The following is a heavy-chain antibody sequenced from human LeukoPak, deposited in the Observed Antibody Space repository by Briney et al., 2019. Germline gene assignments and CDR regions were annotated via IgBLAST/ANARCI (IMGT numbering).Heavy chain of an antibody. CDR1: GYTFTSYY. CDR2: INPIGGTT. J-gene: IGHJ3*02. V-gene: IGHV1-46*01. D-gene: IGHD5-12*01. Sequence: GASVTVSCKTSGYTFTSYYIHWVRQAPGQGLEWMGIINPIGGTTDYPQKFQGRVTVTRDTSTSTVYMELCSLSPEDTAVYYCAREWIPGAFDIWGQGTMVTVSS. CDR3: AREWIPGAFDI.